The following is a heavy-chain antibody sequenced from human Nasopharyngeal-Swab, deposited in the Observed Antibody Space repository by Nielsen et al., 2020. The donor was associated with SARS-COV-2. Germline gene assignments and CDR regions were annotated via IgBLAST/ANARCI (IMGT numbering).Heavy chain of an antibody. CDR3: ARGSHYDYVWGSYKPNLDV. V-gene: IGHV1-8*01. CDR2: MNPNSGNT. J-gene: IGHJ6*04. Sequence: ASVKVSCKASGYTFISYDINWVRQATGQELEWMGWMNPNSGNTGYAQKFQGRVTMTRNTSISTAYMELSSLRSEDTAVYYCARGSHYDYVWGSYKPNLDVWGKGTTVTVSS. CDR1: GYTFISYD. D-gene: IGHD3-16*01.